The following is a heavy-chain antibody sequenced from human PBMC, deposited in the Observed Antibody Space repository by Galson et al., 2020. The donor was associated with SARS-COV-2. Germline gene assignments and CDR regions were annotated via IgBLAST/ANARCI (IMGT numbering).Heavy chain of an antibody. V-gene: IGHV3-23*01. D-gene: IGHD3-3*01. CDR1: GFIFRDFG. CDR2: INGGGDKA. J-gene: IGHJ4*02. CDR3: VKPHDFWSGKLADHDY. Sequence: GGSLRLSCAASGFIFRDFGLSWVRQAPGKGLEWVSAINGGGDKAFYADSVKGRFTISRDNSKNTLFLQMGRLTSDDSAVYYCVKPHDFWSGKLADHDYWGQGTLVTVSS.